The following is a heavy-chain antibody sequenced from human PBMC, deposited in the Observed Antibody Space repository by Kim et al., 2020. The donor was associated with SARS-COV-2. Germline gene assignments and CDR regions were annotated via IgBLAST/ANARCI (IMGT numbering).Heavy chain of an antibody. V-gene: IGHV3-43*01. CDR1: GFTFDDYT. D-gene: IGHD3-22*01. CDR2: ISWDGGST. J-gene: IGHJ4*02. CDR3: AKDIDSGADSGYYYGYFDY. Sequence: GGSLRLSCAASGFTFDDYTMHWVRQAPGKGLEWVSLISWDGGSTYYADSVKGRFTISRDNSKNSLYLQMNSLRTEDTALYYCAKDIDSGADSGYYYGYFDYWGQGTLVTVSS.